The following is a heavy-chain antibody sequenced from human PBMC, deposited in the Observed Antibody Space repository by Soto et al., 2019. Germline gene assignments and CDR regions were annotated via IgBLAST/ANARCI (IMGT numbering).Heavy chain of an antibody. D-gene: IGHD3-3*01. CDR2: INAGNGNT. J-gene: IGHJ5*02. CDR1: GYTFTSYA. Sequence: ASVKVSCKASGYTFTSYAMHWVRQAPGQRLEWVGWINAGNGNTKYSQKFQGKVTITRDTSASTAYMELSSLRSEDTAVYYCARDWDFWSGYVWFDPWGQGTLVTVSS. V-gene: IGHV1-3*01. CDR3: ARDWDFWSGYVWFDP.